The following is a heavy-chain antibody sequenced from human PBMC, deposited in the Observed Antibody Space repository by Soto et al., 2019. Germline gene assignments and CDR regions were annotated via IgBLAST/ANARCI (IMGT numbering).Heavy chain of an antibody. J-gene: IGHJ4*02. CDR3: ARTYYYDCSGYSFD. D-gene: IGHD3-22*01. V-gene: IGHV1-18*01. CDR2: ISAYNGNT. CDR1: GYTFTSNG. Sequence: QVQLVQSGAEVKKPGASVKVSCKASGYTFTSNGISWVRQTPRQGLEWMGWISAYNGNTNYAQKLQGRVTMTTDTSTSTAYMELRSLRSDDTAVYYCARTYYYDCSGYSFDWGQGTLVTVSS.